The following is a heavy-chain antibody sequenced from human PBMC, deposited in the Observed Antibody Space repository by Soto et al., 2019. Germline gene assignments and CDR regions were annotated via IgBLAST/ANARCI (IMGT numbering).Heavy chain of an antibody. CDR2: IYYSGST. CDR3: ARDADYCDISGHVTLLDP. D-gene: IGHD3-22*01. CDR1: GDTISSYY. Sequence: SETLDISCAVSGDTISSYYWSWIRQNQGKGLEWIGYIYYSGSTNYNPSLKSRVTISVDTSKNQFSLKLSSVTAADTAVYYCARDADYCDISGHVTLLDPLRQGTLDTVSS. V-gene: IGHV4-59*01. J-gene: IGHJ5*02.